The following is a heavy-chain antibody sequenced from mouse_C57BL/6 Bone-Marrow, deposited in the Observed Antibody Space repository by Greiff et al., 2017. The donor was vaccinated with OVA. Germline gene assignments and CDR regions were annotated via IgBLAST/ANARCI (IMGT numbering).Heavy chain of an antibody. Sequence: VKLVESGAELARPGASVKMSCKASGYTFTSYGISWVKQRTGQGLEWIGEIYPRSGNNYYNEKFKGKATLTADKSSRPAYMELRSLTSEDSALYCCARRRYYYGSSQAWFAYWGQGTLVTVSA. V-gene: IGHV1-81*01. CDR1: GYTFTSYG. CDR2: IYPRSGNN. CDR3: ARRRYYYGSSQAWFAY. J-gene: IGHJ3*01. D-gene: IGHD1-1*01.